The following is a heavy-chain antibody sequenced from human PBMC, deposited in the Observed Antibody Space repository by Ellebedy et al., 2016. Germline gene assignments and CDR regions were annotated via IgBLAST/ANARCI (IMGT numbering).Heavy chain of an antibody. CDR2: ISGSSSYI. Sequence: GESLKISCAASGFTFSSYSMNWVRQAPGKGLEWVSSISGSSSYIYYEDSVKGRFTISRDNAKNSLYLQMNSLRAEDTAVYYCARCVVAHAAFDIWGQGTMVTVSS. D-gene: IGHD2-15*01. CDR1: GFTFSSYS. CDR3: ARCVVAHAAFDI. J-gene: IGHJ3*02. V-gene: IGHV3-21*01.